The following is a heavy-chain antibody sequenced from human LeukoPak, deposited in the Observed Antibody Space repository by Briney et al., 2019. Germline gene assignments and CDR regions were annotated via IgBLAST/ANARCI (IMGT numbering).Heavy chain of an antibody. V-gene: IGHV1-69*01. CDR2: IPIFGTA. Sequence: IPIFGTANYAQKFQGRVTITADESTSTAYMELSSLRSEDTAVYYCARAAGGELFLPYYFDYWGQGTLVTVSS. J-gene: IGHJ4*02. D-gene: IGHD3-10*01. CDR3: ARAAGGELFLPYYFDY.